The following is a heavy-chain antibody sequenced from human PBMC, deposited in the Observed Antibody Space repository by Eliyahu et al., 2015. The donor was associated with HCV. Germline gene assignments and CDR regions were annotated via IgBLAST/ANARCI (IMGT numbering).Heavy chain of an antibody. CDR3: AHNLEYCSGGSCYSFDY. J-gene: IGHJ4*02. Sequence: QITLKESGPTLVKPTQTLTLTCTFSGFSLSTSGVGVGWIRQPPGKALEWLALIYWDDDKRYSPSLKSRLTITKDTSKNQVVLTMTNMDPVDTATYYCAHNLEYCSGGSCYSFDYWGQGTLVTVSS. V-gene: IGHV2-5*02. D-gene: IGHD2-15*01. CDR1: GFSLSTSGVG. CDR2: IYWDDDK.